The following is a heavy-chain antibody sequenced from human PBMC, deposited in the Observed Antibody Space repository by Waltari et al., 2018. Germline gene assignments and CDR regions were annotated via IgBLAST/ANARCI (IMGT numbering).Heavy chain of an antibody. V-gene: IGHV2-26*01. CDR2: IFSNDEK. D-gene: IGHD3-3*01. J-gene: IGHJ6*04. CDR1: GFSLSNARMG. Sequence: QVTLKESGPVLVKPTETLTLTCTVSGFSLSNARMGVSWIRQPPGKALEWLAHIFSNDEKSYSTSLKSRLTISKDTSKSQVVLTMTNMDPVDTATYYCARQPYYDFWSGYYPAPMDVWGKGTTVTISS. CDR3: ARQPYYDFWSGYYPAPMDV.